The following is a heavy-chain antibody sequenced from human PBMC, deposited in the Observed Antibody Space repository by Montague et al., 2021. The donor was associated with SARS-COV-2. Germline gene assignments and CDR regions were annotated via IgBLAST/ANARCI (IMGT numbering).Heavy chain of an antibody. D-gene: IGHD2-21*01. CDR1: GYTFSRNG. J-gene: IGHJ3*02. CDR2: ISASNGNT. V-gene: IGHV1-18*01. Sequence: SVKVSCKASGYTFSRNGISWVRQAPGQGLEWVGWISASNGNTNYAQRVQGRVIMTTDTSTSTAYMELRSLRFDDTAVYYCTKDSPLWLGPPALDIWGQGTLVAVSS. CDR3: TKDSPLWLGPPALDI.